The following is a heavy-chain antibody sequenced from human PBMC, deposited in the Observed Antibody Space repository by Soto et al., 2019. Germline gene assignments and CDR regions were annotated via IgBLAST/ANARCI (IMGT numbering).Heavy chain of an antibody. J-gene: IGHJ4*01. V-gene: IGHV3-48*01. CDR1: GFTFSRYA. CDR2: INHDSGTI. Sequence: EVHLVESGGGLVQPGGSLRLSCAASGFTFSRYAMNWVRQAPGKGLEWVSYINHDSGTIYYADSVKGRFTISRDNANKLLSLQMNSRRAEDKAGYYFARDRGYTGYDFAYWGHGTLVTVSS. CDR3: ARDRGYTGYDFAY. D-gene: IGHD5-12*01.